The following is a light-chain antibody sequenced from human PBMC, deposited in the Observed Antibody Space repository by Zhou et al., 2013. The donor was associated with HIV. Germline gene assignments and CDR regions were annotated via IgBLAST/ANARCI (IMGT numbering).Light chain of an antibody. CDR3: QQYDSSRT. CDR2: GAS. J-gene: IGKJ1*01. CDR1: HTISANY. V-gene: IGKV3-20*01. Sequence: EIVLTQSPGTLSLSPGERATLSCRASHTISANYLAWYQQKPGQAPRLLIYGASSRASGIPDRFSGSGSGTDFTLTISRLEPEDFAVYYCQQYDSSRTFGQGTKVEIK.